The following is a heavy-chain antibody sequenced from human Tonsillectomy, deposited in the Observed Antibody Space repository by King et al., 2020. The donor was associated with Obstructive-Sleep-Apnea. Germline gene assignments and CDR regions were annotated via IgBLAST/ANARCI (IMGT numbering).Heavy chain of an antibody. D-gene: IGHD2-15*01. Sequence: VQLVESGGGLVQPGGSLRLSCAASGFTCSSYSMNWVRQAPGKGREGVSYISSSSRTIYYADSVKCRFTISRANAKNSLYLQMNSLRAEDTAVYYCARESEYCSGGSCYSDGFDYWGQGTLVTVSS. CDR3: ARESEYCSGGSCYSDGFDY. CDR1: GFTCSSYS. CDR2: ISSSSRTI. V-gene: IGHV3-48*04. J-gene: IGHJ4*02.